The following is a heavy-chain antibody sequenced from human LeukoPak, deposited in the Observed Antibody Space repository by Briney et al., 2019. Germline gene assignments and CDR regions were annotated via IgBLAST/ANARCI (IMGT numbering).Heavy chain of an antibody. V-gene: IGHV1-69*13. CDR3: ARSSKDESSGWYGFDY. Sequence: SVKVSCKASGGTFSSYAISWVRQAPGQGLEWMGGIIPIFGTANYAQKFQGRVTITADESTSTAYMELSSLRPEDTAVYYCARSSKDESSGWYGFDYWGQGTLVTVSS. J-gene: IGHJ4*02. CDR1: GGTFSSYA. D-gene: IGHD6-19*01. CDR2: IIPIFGTA.